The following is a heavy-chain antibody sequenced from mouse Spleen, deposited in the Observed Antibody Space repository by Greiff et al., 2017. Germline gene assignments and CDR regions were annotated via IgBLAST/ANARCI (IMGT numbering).Heavy chain of an antibody. CDR1: GYTFTDHI. J-gene: IGHJ4*01. CDR2: IYPVSGET. CDR3: GRGRGYGKGAMDY. Sequence: QVHVKQSGAELASPGASVTLSCKASGYTFTDHIMNWVKKRPGQGLEWIGRIYPVSGETNYNQKFMGKATFSVDRSSSTVYMVLNSLTSEDPAVYYCGRGRGYGKGAMDYWGQGTSVTVSS. V-gene: IGHV1-11*01. D-gene: IGHD2-1*01.